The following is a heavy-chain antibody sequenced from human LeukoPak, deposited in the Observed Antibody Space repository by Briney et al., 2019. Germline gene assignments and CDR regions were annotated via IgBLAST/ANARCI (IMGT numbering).Heavy chain of an antibody. V-gene: IGHV3-23*01. D-gene: IGHD3-10*01. Sequence: GGSLRLSCAASGFTFSNYAMSWVRQAPGKGLEWVSAISGSGVNTYYADSVKGRFTISRDNSKNTLYLQMNSLGAEDTAVYYCAKATSTMAKALFDYWGQGSQVTVSS. J-gene: IGHJ4*02. CDR3: AKATSTMAKALFDY. CDR2: ISGSGVNT. CDR1: GFTFSNYA.